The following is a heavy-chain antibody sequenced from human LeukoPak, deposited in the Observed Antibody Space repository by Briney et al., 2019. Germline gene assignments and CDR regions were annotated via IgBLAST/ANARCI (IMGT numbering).Heavy chain of an antibody. Sequence: GGFLRLSCAASGFTFSTYWMTWVRQAPGKGLEWVASIEQDGSEKYYVDSVKGRFTISRDDAKNSLYLQMNSLRADDTAVYYCARGSFQMDYWGQGTLVTVSS. CDR1: GFTFSTYW. CDR2: IEQDGSEK. CDR3: ARGSFQMDY. J-gene: IGHJ4*02. D-gene: IGHD2-21*01. V-gene: IGHV3-7*01.